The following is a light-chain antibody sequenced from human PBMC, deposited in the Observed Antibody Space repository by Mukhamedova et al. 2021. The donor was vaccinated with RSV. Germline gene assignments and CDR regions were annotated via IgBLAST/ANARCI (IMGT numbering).Light chain of an antibody. CDR2: GNN. J-gene: IGLJ2*01. CDR3: SSHRRGGTLGV. Sequence: VNWYQQLPGTAPKLLIYGNNQRPSGVPDRFSGSKSGTTASMTISGFQAEDEADYYCSSHRRGGTLGVFGGGTKLTVL. V-gene: IGLV1-44*01.